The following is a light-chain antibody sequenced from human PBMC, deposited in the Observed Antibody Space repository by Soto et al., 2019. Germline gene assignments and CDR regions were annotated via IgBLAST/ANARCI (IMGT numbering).Light chain of an antibody. CDR1: NNDVGGYDY. Sequence: QSALTPPASVSGSPGQSITISCTGNNNDVGGYDYVSWYQHHPGKAPKLMIYDVSNRPSGVSNRFSGSKSGNTASLTISGLQAEDEADYYCSSYTSSSLYVFGTGTKVTVL. CDR2: DVS. CDR3: SSYTSSSLYV. J-gene: IGLJ1*01. V-gene: IGLV2-14*03.